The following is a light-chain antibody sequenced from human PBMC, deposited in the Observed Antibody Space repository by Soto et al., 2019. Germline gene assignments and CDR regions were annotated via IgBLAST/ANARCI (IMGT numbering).Light chain of an antibody. V-gene: IGKV3-20*01. J-gene: IGKJ1*01. Sequence: ERVLTRSPGTLSLSPGERAILSCRACQSLSSSFLAWYQQKPGQAPRLLIYSSSNRAADIPDRFSGSGSGTDFTLTINRLEPEDLAVYYCQQYDSSPRTFGQGTKVDIK. CDR1: QSLSSSF. CDR2: SSS. CDR3: QQYDSSPRT.